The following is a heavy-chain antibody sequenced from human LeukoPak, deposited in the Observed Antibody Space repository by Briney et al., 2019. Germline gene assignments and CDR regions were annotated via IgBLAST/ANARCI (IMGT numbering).Heavy chain of an antibody. J-gene: IGHJ4*02. Sequence: KSGGSLRLSCAASGFSFSTSTMNWVRQAPGKGLEWISSIGKTSRDMYYADSVRGRLTISRDNAKNSLFLLMNSLRVEDTSVYYCVRGDNRDYWGQGTLVTVSS. D-gene: IGHD1-14*01. CDR2: IGKTSRDM. CDR1: GFSFSTST. V-gene: IGHV3-21*01. CDR3: VRGDNRDY.